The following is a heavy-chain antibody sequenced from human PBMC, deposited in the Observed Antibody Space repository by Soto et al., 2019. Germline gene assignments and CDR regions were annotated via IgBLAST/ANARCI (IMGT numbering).Heavy chain of an antibody. J-gene: IGHJ1*01. D-gene: IGHD1-20*01. CDR1: GDTFTSYY. V-gene: IGHV1-46*01. CDR2: INPNGGST. CDR3: ARDTESNRYND. Sequence: ASVKVSCKAPGDTFTSYYMHWVRQAPGHGLEWMGVINPNGGSTRFAQKFQGRVTMTSDTSTSTVYMELRGLTSEDTAMYYCARDTESNRYNDWGQGTLVTVSS.